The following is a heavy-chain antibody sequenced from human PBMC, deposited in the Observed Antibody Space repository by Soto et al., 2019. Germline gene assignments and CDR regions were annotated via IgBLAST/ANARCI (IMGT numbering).Heavy chain of an antibody. V-gene: IGHV3-13*01. J-gene: IGHJ6*03. D-gene: IGHD3-10*01. CDR1: GFTFSSHD. CDR3: ARGRLSGYYYMDL. CDR2: IGTAGDT. Sequence: GGSLRLSCAASGFTFSSHDMHWVRQATGKVLELVLTIGTAGDTYYPGSAKGRFTISRENAKNSLYLQMNSLRAGDTAVYYCARGRLSGYYYMDLWGKGTTVTVSS.